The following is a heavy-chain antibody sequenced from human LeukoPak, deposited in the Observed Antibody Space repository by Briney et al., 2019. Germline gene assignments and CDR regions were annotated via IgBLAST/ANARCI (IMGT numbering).Heavy chain of an antibody. V-gene: IGHV4-59*01. D-gene: IGHD3-22*01. CDR1: GGSISSYY. Sequence: SETLSLTCTVSGGSISSYYWSWIRQPPGKGLEWIGYIYYSGSTNYNPSLKSRVTISVDTSKNQFSLKLSSVTAADTAVYYCARGYPRDSSGIPAHRNWGQGTLVTVSS. J-gene: IGHJ1*01. CDR2: IYYSGST. CDR3: ARGYPRDSSGIPAHRN.